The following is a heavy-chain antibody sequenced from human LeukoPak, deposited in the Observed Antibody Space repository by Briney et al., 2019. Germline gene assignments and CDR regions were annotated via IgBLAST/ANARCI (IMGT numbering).Heavy chain of an antibody. CDR3: ARQLGDRLLFDY. CDR2: IYYSGST. CDR1: GGSFSSYF. Sequence: PSETLSLTCTVSGGSFSSYFWSWIRQPPGKGLEWVGYIYYSGSTHYYSSLKSRVTISLDTSRNQFSLKLSSVTAADTAVYYCARQLGDRLLFDYWGQGTLVTVSS. D-gene: IGHD2-21*01. V-gene: IGHV4-59*01. J-gene: IGHJ4*02.